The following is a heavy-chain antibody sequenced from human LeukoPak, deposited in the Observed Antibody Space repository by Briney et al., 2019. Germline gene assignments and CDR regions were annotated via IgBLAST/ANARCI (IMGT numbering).Heavy chain of an antibody. CDR1: GYTFSSYS. CDR2: ISSSSSTI. J-gene: IGHJ4*02. D-gene: IGHD4-17*01. V-gene: IGHV3-48*01. CDR3: AKDGLRKALVY. Sequence: GGSLRLSCAASGYTFSSYSMNWVRQAPGKGMEWVSYISSSSSTIYYADSVNGLFTISRHNAKNSLYLQMNSLRAEDTAVYYCAKDGLRKALVYWGQGTLVTVSS.